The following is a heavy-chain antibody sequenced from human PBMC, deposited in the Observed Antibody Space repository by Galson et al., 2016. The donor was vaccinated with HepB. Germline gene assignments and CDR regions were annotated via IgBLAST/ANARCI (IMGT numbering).Heavy chain of an antibody. V-gene: IGHV3-15*01. Sequence: LRLSCAASGFTFISYWMSWVRQAPGKGLEWVGRIKNKVDGGTIDYAAPVRGRFTISIDDSKNTLHLQMNSLKTEDTAVYYCTTDNGRLAFDVWGPGTKVTVSS. J-gene: IGHJ3*01. CDR3: TTDNGRLAFDV. CDR1: GFTFISYW. CDR2: IKNKVDGGTI. D-gene: IGHD2-8*01.